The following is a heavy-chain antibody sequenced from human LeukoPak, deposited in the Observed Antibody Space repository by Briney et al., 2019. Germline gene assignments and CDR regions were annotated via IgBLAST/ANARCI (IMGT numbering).Heavy chain of an antibody. CDR3: ARVASGENWFDP. V-gene: IGHV1-2*02. D-gene: IGHD1-26*01. CDR1: GYTFTGYY. Sequence: ASVKVSCKASGYTFTGYYMHWVRQAPGQGLEWMGWINPNSGGTNYAQKFQGRVTMTRATSISTAYMELSRLRSDDTAVYYCARVASGENWFDPWGQGTLVTVSS. J-gene: IGHJ5*02. CDR2: INPNSGGT.